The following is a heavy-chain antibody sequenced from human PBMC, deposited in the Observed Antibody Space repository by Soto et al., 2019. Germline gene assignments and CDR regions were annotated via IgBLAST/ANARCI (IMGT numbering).Heavy chain of an antibody. J-gene: IGHJ4*02. V-gene: IGHV4-4*02. CDR3: ARGWDAGY. D-gene: IGHD6-19*01. CDR2: IYPSGST. CDR1: DGSISSSNW. Sequence: PSETLSLTCAVSDGSISSSNWWSWVRQPPGKGLEWIGEIYPSGSTNYVSSLKSRVTISADPSRNQFFLKVYSVTAADTAVYYCARGWDAGYWGQGTLVTVSS.